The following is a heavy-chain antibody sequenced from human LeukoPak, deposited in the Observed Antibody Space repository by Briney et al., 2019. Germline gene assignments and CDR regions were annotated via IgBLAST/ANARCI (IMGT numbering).Heavy chain of an antibody. J-gene: IGHJ6*03. D-gene: IGHD6-6*01. CDR1: GYTLTSYD. Sequence: ASVKVSCKASGYTLTSYDINWVRQATGQGLEWMGWMNPNSGNTGYAQKFQGRVTITRNTSISTAYMELSSLRSEDPAVYYCARGYIAALQIYYYYYYMDVWGKGTTVTVSS. CDR3: ARGYIAALQIYYYYYYMDV. V-gene: IGHV1-8*03. CDR2: MNPNSGNT.